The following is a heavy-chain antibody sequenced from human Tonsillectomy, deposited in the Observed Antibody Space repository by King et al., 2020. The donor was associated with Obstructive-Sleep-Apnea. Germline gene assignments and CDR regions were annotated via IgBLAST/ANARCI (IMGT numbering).Heavy chain of an antibody. J-gene: IGHJ4*02. V-gene: IGHV3-9*01. CDR2: ISWNSGSI. Sequence: QLVQSGGGLVQPGRSLRLSCAVSGFTFDDYAMHWVRQAPVKGLEWVSRISWNSGSIDYADSVKGRFTISRDSARNSLYLQMNSLRPEETALYYCTKGSGWYEASVDYWGQGTLVTVSS. CDR3: TKGSGWYEASVDY. CDR1: GFTFDDYA. D-gene: IGHD6-19*01.